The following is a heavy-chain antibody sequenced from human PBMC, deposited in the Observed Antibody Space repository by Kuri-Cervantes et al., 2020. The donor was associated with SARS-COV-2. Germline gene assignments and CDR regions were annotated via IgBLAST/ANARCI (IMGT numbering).Heavy chain of an antibody. CDR2: IYYSGST. V-gene: IGHV4-59*08. CDR1: GGSISGYY. Sequence: GSLRLSCTVSGGSISGYYWSWIRQPPGKGLEWIGYIYYSGSTNYNPSLKSRVTISVDTSKSQFSLMLSSVTAADAAVYYCARRRFGVFPYYFDSWGQGTLVTVSS. CDR3: ARRRFGVFPYYFDS. D-gene: IGHD2-21*01. J-gene: IGHJ4*02.